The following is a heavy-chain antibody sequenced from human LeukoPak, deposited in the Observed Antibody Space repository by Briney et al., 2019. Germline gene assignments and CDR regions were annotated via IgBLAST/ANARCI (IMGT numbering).Heavy chain of an antibody. J-gene: IGHJ3*02. CDR3: ARRGQWLVPRAFDI. CDR1: GGSISSYY. V-gene: IGHV4-59*08. CDR2: IYYSGST. Sequence: PSETLSLTCTVSGGSISSYYWSWLRQPPGKGLEWIGYIYYSGSTNYNPSLKSRVTISVDTSKNQFSLKLSSVTAADTAVYYCARRGQWLVPRAFDIWGQGTMVTVSS. D-gene: IGHD6-19*01.